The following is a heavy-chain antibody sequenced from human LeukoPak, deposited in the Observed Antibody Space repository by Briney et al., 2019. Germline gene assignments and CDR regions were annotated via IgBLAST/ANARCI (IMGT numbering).Heavy chain of an antibody. CDR1: GYTFISYY. Sequence: ASVKVSCKASGYTFISYYMHWVRQAPGQGLEWMGIINPSGGSTSYAQKFQGRVTMTRDTSTSTVYMELSSLRSEDTAVYYCATDCSSTSCYVGSYYYYGMDVWGQGTTVTVSS. CDR2: INPSGGST. D-gene: IGHD2-2*01. V-gene: IGHV1-46*01. CDR3: ATDCSSTSCYVGSYYYYGMDV. J-gene: IGHJ6*02.